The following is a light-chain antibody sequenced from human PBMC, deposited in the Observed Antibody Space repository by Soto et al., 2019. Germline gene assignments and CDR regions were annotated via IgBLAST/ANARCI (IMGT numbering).Light chain of an antibody. V-gene: IGKV3-15*01. CDR3: QQYGSS. CDR1: QSVSTN. Sequence: EIVMTQSPATLSVSPGERATLSCRASQSVSTNLAWYQQKPGQAPRLLIYNALTRATGIPARFSGSGSGTDFTLTISRLEPEDFAVYYCQQYGSSFGGGTKVDIK. J-gene: IGKJ4*01. CDR2: NAL.